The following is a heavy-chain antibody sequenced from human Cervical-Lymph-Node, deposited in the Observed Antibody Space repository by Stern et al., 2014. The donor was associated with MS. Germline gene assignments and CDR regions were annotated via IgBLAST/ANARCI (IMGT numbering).Heavy chain of an antibody. Sequence: QDQLVQSGPGLVKPSQTLSLTCTVSGGSISSGSDYWSWIRQPVGKGLEWIGRIHPSGTAYYTPSLKSRVTISTDTSRNQFSLELNSATAADTAIYYCASGYRIFDYWGQGSLVTVSS. CDR1: GGSISSGSDY. CDR3: ASGYRIFDY. J-gene: IGHJ4*02. CDR2: IHPSGTA. V-gene: IGHV4-61*02. D-gene: IGHD5-18*01.